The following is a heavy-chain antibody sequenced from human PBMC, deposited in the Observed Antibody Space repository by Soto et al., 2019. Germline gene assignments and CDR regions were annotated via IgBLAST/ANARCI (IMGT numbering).Heavy chain of an antibody. CDR3: AKARRVAAPAWFDP. J-gene: IGHJ5*02. V-gene: IGHV3-23*01. CDR2: ISGSGGST. D-gene: IGHD6-6*01. CDR1: GFTFSSYA. Sequence: GGSLRLSCAASGFTFSSYAMSWVRRAPGKGLEWVSAISGSGGSTYYADSVKGRFTISRDNSQNTLYLQMNSLRAEATAVYYCAKARRVAAPAWFDPWGQGTLVTVSS.